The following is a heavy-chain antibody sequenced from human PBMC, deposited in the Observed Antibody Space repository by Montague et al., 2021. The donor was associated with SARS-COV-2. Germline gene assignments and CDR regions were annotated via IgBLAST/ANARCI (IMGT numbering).Heavy chain of an antibody. J-gene: IGHJ3*02. V-gene: IGHV4-39*02. D-gene: IGHD5-12*01. CDR1: GGSISSNYYD. Sequence: SETLSLTCTVSGGSISSNYYDWDWIRQPPGKGLEWIGSIYDSGSTYYXRCLKSPVTISVDTPQTHFSLKLNSVTAADTAVYYGVRRGRKLLPVATTIGGFDIWGQGTMVTVSS. CDR3: VRRGRKLLPVATTIGGFDI. CDR2: IYDSGST.